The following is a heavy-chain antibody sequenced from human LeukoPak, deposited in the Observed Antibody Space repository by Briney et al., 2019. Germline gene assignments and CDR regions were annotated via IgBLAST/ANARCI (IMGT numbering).Heavy chain of an antibody. Sequence: PGGSLRLSCAVSGXTFSSYAMSWVRQAPGKGLEYVSAISSNGGSTYYADSVKGRFTISRDNSKNTLYLQMSSLRAEDTAVYYCVVYCSSTSCYANFDYWGQGTLVTVSS. CDR2: ISSNGGST. V-gene: IGHV3-64D*09. CDR3: VVYCSSTSCYANFDY. J-gene: IGHJ4*02. CDR1: GXTFSSYA. D-gene: IGHD2-2*01.